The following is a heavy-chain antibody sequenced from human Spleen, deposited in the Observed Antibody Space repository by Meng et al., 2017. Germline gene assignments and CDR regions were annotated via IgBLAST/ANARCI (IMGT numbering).Heavy chain of an antibody. CDR3: ATRGNPYLDR. V-gene: IGHV1-18*04. CDR1: DYTLTSDG. Sequence: ASVKVSCKVSDYTLTSDGFSWVRQAPGQGLQWMGWINIYNGITNYGRNFQGRVTLTTDTSTSTGYMELRSLTSDDTAVYYCATRGNPYLDRWGQGTRVTVSS. J-gene: IGHJ4*02. CDR2: INIYNGIT.